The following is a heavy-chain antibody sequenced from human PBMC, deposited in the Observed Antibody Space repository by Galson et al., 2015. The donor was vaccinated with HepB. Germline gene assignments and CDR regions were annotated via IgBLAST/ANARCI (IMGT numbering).Heavy chain of an antibody. CDR3: TTDGPPDASIAGYFQD. CDR2: ISGGGNT. D-gene: IGHD6-13*01. J-gene: IGHJ1*01. Sequence: SLRLSCAASGFAFSSYAMTWVRQTPGKGLEWVAGISGGGNTYHAASVKGRFTMSRDNPKNTLYLQMNSLRAEDTAVYYCTTDGPPDASIAGYFQDWGLGTLVTVSS. V-gene: IGHV3-23*01. CDR1: GFAFSSYA.